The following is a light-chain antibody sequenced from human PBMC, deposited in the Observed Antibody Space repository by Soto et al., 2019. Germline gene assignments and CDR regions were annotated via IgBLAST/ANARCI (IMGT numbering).Light chain of an antibody. J-gene: IGLJ1*01. CDR3: TSYTSSSTYV. Sequence: QSALTQPPSASGSPGQSVTISCTGTSSDVGGYNYVSWYQQHPGKAPKLMIYDVTYRPSGISDRFSGSKSGATASLTISGLQAEDEADYYCTSYTSSSTYVFGTGTKVTVL. CDR1: SSDVGGYNY. CDR2: DVT. V-gene: IGLV2-14*01.